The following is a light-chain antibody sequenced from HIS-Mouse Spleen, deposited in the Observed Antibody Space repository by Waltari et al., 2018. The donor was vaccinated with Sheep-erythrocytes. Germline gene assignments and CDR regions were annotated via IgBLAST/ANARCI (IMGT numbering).Light chain of an antibody. J-gene: IGLJ3*02. CDR2: DVS. CDR3: SSYAGSNNWV. CDR1: SSDVGGYNY. V-gene: IGLV2-8*01. Sequence: QSALTQPPSASGSPGQSVTISCTGTSSDVGGYNYVSWYQQHPGQAPKLLIYDVSKRPSGVPDRFSGSKSGNTASLTVSGLQAEDEADYYCSSYAGSNNWVVGGGTKLTVL.